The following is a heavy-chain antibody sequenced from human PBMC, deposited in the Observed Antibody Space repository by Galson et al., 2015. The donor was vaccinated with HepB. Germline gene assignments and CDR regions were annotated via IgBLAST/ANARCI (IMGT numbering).Heavy chain of an antibody. CDR2: ISYDGSNK. CDR3: ARDLKKWPVSEYYMDA. J-gene: IGHJ6*03. D-gene: IGHD6-19*01. Sequence: SLRLSCATPGFSVSSNYMTWVRQAPGEGLEWVAVISYDGSNKYYADSVKGRFTISRDSSKNTLYLQMNSLRAEDTAVYYCARDLKKWPVSEYYMDAWGKGTTVTVSS. CDR1: GFSVSSNY. V-gene: IGHV3-30-3*01.